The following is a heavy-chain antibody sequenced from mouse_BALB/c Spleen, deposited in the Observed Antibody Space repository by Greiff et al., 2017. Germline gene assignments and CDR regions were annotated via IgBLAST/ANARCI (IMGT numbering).Heavy chain of an antibody. CDR3: AREGDWAWFAY. V-gene: IGHV14-3*02. J-gene: IGHJ3*01. Sequence: EVKLQESGAELVKPGASVKLSCTASGFNIKDTYMHWVKQRPEQGLEWIGRIDPANGNTKYDPKFQGKATITADTSSNTAYLQLSSLTSEDTAVYYCAREGDWAWFAYWGQGTLVTVSA. D-gene: IGHD4-1*01. CDR2: IDPANGNT. CDR1: GFNIKDTY.